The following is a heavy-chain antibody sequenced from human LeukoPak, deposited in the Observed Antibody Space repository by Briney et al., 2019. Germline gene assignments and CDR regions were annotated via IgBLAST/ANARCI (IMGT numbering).Heavy chain of an antibody. CDR1: GGSFSGYY. V-gene: IGHV4-34*01. Sequence: SETLSLTCAVYGGSFSGYYWRWIRQPPGKGLEWIGEINHSGSTNYNPSLKSRVTISVDTSKNQFSLKLSSVTAADTAVYYCARGHVMMYSSGPAPSEYFDYWGQGTLVTVSS. J-gene: IGHJ4*02. CDR3: ARGHVMMYSSGPAPSEYFDY. CDR2: INHSGST. D-gene: IGHD6-19*01.